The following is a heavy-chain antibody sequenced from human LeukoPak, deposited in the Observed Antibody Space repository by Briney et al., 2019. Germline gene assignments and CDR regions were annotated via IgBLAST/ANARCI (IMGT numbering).Heavy chain of an antibody. CDR3: ARDDTSAHFFDY. V-gene: IGHV3-21*01. J-gene: IGHJ4*02. CDR2: ISTSSSHM. Sequence: GGSLRLSCAASGFTFKIYSMNWVRQAPGKGLEWVSSISTSSSHMYYADSVKGRFTISRDNAKNSLYLQMNTLRAEDTAVYYCARDDTSAHFFDYWGQGALVTVSS. D-gene: IGHD3-10*01. CDR1: GFTFKIYS.